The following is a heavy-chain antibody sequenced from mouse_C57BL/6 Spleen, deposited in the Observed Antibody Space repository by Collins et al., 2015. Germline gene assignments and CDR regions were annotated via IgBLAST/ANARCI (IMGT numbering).Heavy chain of an antibody. D-gene: IGHD1-1*01. CDR3: ARGGLTTVVVPGALDQ. CDR1: GYTFTDYN. V-gene: IGHV1-22*01. CDR2: INPNNGGT. J-gene: IGHJ4*01. Sequence: VQLQQSGAELMKPGASVKMSCKASGYTFTDYNMHWVKQSHGKSLEWIGYINPNNGGTRYNQKFKGKAIVTVNKSSSTAYMELRSLTSEDSAVYYCARGGLTTVVVPGALDQWGQGTSVTVSS.